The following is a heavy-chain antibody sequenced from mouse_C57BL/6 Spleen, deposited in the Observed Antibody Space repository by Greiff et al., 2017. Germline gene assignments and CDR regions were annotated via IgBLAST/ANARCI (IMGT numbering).Heavy chain of an antibody. CDR3: ARDRNYWYFDV. Sequence: EVQLQESEGGLVQPGSSMKLSCTASGFTFSDYYMAWVRQVPEKGLEWVANINYDGSSTYYLDSLKSRFIISRDNAKNILYLQMSSLKSEDTATYYCARDRNYWYFDVWGTGTTVTVSS. CDR2: INYDGSST. V-gene: IGHV5-16*01. CDR1: GFTFSDYY. J-gene: IGHJ1*03.